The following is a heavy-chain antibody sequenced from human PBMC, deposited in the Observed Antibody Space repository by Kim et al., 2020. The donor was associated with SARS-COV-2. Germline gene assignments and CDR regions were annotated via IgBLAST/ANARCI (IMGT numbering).Heavy chain of an antibody. Sequence: GGSLRLSCEASGFTFSTYSMHWVRQAPGKGLEWVAVISDDGSHKAYADSVKGRFTISRDNSKNTLFLQMNSLRVEDTALFYCAGGEPTSVGGFSFYFAHWGHGTLVTVSS. CDR2: ISDDGSHK. J-gene: IGHJ4*01. CDR3: AGGEPTSVGGFSFYFAH. V-gene: IGHV3-30*04. CDR1: GFTFSTYS. D-gene: IGHD3-3*01.